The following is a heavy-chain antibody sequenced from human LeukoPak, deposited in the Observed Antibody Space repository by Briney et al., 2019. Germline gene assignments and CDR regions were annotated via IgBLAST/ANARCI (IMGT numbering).Heavy chain of an antibody. V-gene: IGHV4-34*01. Sequence: SETLSLTCAVYGGSFSGYYWSWIRQPPGKGLEWIGEINHSGSTNYNPSLKSRVTISVDTSKNQFSLELSSVTAADTAVYYCARPHGAVAGTEDYFDYWGQGTLVTVSS. CDR3: ARPHGAVAGTEDYFDY. J-gene: IGHJ4*02. CDR1: GGSFSGYY. D-gene: IGHD6-19*01. CDR2: INHSGST.